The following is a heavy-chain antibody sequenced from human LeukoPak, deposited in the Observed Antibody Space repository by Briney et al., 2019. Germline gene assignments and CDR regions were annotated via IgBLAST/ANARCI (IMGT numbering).Heavy chain of an antibody. J-gene: IGHJ6*03. V-gene: IGHV3-48*04. CDR3: ARRGDRFCTSMNCPPHSYYYYMDV. CDR2: VSGKSIAI. D-gene: IGHD2-2*01. CDR1: GFTFSSYG. Sequence: AGGSLRLSCAASGFTFSSYGMNWVRQAPGKGLEWLSFVSGKSIAIYYADSVKGRFTISRDNAKESVNLHMSSLRAEDTAVYYYARRGDRFCTSMNCPPHSYYYYMDVWGKGTTVSVSS.